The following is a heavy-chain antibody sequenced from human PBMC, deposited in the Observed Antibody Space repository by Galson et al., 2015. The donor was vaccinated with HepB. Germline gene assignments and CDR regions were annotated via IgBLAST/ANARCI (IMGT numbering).Heavy chain of an antibody. D-gene: IGHD2-21*02. V-gene: IGHV3-30*18. Sequence: SLRLSCAASRFTFRKYGMHWVRQAPGKGLEWVALISYDGSKKYYADSVKGRFIISRDNSKNTLYLQMNSLRAEDTAVYHCAKDVSTYCGGDCPPDYWGQGTPVTVSS. CDR2: ISYDGSKK. CDR3: AKDVSTYCGGDCPPDY. CDR1: RFTFRKYG. J-gene: IGHJ4*02.